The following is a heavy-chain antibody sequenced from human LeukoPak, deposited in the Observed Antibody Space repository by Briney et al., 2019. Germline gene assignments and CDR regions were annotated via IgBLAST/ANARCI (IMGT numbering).Heavy chain of an antibody. CDR2: INHSGST. J-gene: IGHJ4*02. CDR1: GGSFSGYY. D-gene: IGHD3-10*01. Sequence: SETLSLTCAVYGGSFSGYYWSWIRQPPGKGLELIGEINHSGSTNYNPSLKSRVTISVDTSKNQFSLKLSSVPAADTAVYYCASRTGGTMVRGVIRPWYFDYWGQGTLVTVSS. V-gene: IGHV4-34*01. CDR3: ASRTGGTMVRGVIRPWYFDY.